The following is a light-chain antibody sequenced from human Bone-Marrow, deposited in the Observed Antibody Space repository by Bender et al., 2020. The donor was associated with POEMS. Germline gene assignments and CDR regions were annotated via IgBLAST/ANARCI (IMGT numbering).Light chain of an antibody. CDR3: CSYAGSSTLV. J-gene: IGLJ2*01. CDR2: EVS. V-gene: IGLV2-23*02. CDR1: SSDVGGYDF. Sequence: QSVVTQPPSLSEAPRQRVTISCTGTSSDVGGYDFVSWYQQHPAKAPKLMIYEVSKRPSGVPDRFSGSKSGNTASLTISGLQAEDEADYYCCSYAGSSTLVFGGGTKLTVL.